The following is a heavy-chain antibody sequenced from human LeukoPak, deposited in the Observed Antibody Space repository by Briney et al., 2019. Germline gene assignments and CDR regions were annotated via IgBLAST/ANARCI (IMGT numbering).Heavy chain of an antibody. V-gene: IGHV3-48*01. CDR1: GFTSSTYN. D-gene: IGHD1-26*01. J-gene: IGHJ4*02. CDR3: ATSGSYNLDY. CDR2: ISSSGGSI. Sequence: PGGSLRLLYAVCGFTSSTYNTNCVRQAPGQGLEWVSYISSSGGSIYYADSVKGRFTISRDNAKNSLFLQMNSLRAEDTAVYYCATSGSYNLDYWGQGALVTVSS.